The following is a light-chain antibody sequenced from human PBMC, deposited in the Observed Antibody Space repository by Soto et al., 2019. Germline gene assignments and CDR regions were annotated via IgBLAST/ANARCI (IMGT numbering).Light chain of an antibody. V-gene: IGKV1-5*03. CDR3: QQYSSYWT. J-gene: IGKJ1*01. Sequence: DIQMTQSPSTLSASVGDRVTITCRASQSISTWLAWYQQKPGKAPKLLIYKASSLQSGVPSRFSGSGSETDFTLTISSLQPDDFATYYCQQYSSYWTFGQGTKVDIK. CDR2: KAS. CDR1: QSISTW.